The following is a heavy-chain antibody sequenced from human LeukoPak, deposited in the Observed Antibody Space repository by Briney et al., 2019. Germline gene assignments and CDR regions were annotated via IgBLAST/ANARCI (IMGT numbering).Heavy chain of an antibody. CDR3: ARVHRAAAGPGGWFDP. J-gene: IGHJ5*02. CDR2: INHSGST. D-gene: IGHD6-13*01. CDR1: GGSFSGYY. V-gene: IGHV4-34*01. Sequence: ASETLSLNCAVYGGSFSGYYWSWIRQPPGKGLEWIGEINHSGSTNYNPSLKSRVTISVDTSKNQFSLKLSSVTAADTAVYYCARVHRAAAGPGGWFDPWGQGTLVTVSS.